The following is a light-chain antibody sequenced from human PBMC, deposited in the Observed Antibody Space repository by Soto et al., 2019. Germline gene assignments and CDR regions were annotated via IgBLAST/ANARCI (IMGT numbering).Light chain of an antibody. CDR2: KAS. V-gene: IGKV1-5*03. CDR1: QTIGTW. J-gene: IGKJ4*01. CDR3: QQYNDLST. Sequence: DIQMTQSPSTLSASVGDTVTITCRASQTIGTWLAWYQQKPAKAPKLLIYKASTLESGVPSRFSGSGSGTEFTLNISRLQADDFATYYCQQYNDLSTFGGGTKVDIX.